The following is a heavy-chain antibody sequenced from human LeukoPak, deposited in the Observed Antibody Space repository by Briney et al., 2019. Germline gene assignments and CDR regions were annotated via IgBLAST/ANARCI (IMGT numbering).Heavy chain of an antibody. CDR3: AKDRYSDNTGHHYENEY. V-gene: IGHV3-23*01. J-gene: IGHJ4*02. Sequence: GGSLRLSCAASGFTFSSYAMSWVRQTPGKGLEWVLAITGSGDTTYYADSVKGRFTISRDNSKSTLYLQMNSLRAEDTAVYFCAKDRYSDNTGHHYENEYWGQGTLVTVSS. CDR2: ITGSGDTT. CDR1: GFTFSSYA. D-gene: IGHD3-22*01.